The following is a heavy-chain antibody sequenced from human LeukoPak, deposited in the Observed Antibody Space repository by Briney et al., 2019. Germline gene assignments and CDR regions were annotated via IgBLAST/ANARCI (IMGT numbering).Heavy chain of an antibody. Sequence: SETLSLTCSVSGVSISSTAYYWGWIRQPPGKGLEWIGSIYYTGITYYKPSLKSRVTISLDTSRNQFSLKLNSVTAEETAVYYCAGRRGDDDYRPDYWGQGTLVTVSS. CDR2: IYYTGIT. CDR1: GVSISSTAYY. D-gene: IGHD4-11*01. V-gene: IGHV4-39*01. CDR3: AGRRGDDDYRPDY. J-gene: IGHJ4*02.